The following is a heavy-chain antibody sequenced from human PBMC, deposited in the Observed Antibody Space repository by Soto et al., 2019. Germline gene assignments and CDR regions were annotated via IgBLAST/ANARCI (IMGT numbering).Heavy chain of an antibody. CDR2: ISGSGGST. CDR1: GFTFSDYA. D-gene: IGHD6-6*01. CDR3: AGYSSSSGSYYYYDMDV. J-gene: IGHJ6*02. V-gene: IGHV3-23*01. Sequence: GGSLRLSCAASGFTFSDYAMSWVRQAPGKGLEWVSAISGSGGSTYYADSVKGRFTISRDNSKNTLYLQMNSLRAEDTAVYYCAGYSSSSGSYYYYDMDVWGQGTTVTVSS.